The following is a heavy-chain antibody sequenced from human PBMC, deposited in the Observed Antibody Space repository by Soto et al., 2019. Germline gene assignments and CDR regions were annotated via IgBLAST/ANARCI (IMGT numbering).Heavy chain of an antibody. Sequence: VQLFQSGGGLVQPGNSLKLSCAASGFTLSNYAMSWVRQAPGKGLEWVSSLSVNGGTTYYAESVNGRFTISRDKSTNTLYLQMNSLRAEDTAVYYCAKEDDGYWFDTWGQGTLVTVSS. J-gene: IGHJ5*02. CDR3: AKEDDGYWFDT. D-gene: IGHD2-15*01. V-gene: IGHV3-23*01. CDR1: GFTLSNYA. CDR2: LSVNGGTT.